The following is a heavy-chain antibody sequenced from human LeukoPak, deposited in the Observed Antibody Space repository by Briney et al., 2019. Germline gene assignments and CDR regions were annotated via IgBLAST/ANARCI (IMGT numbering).Heavy chain of an antibody. Sequence: GGSLRLSCVASGFSFSSYDMSWVRQAPGKAPEWVSLLYSNGGKYYADSVQGRFIISRDNSKNTLYLQMNNLRVEDTAVYHCVRDRAEGRAWVEFDPWGQGTVVTVSS. J-gene: IGHJ5*02. CDR1: GFSFSSYD. V-gene: IGHV3-66*03. CDR3: VRDRAEGRAWVEFDP. CDR2: LYSNGGK.